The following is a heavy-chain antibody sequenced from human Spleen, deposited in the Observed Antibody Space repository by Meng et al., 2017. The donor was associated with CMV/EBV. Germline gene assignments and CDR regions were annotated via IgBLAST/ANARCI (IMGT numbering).Heavy chain of an antibody. CDR2: IRYDGSNK. CDR3: AKVFNFWSGYFRS. CDR1: GFTFSSYG. Sequence: GESLKISCAASGFTFSSYGMHWVRQAPGKGLEWVAFIRYDGSNKYYADSVKGRFTISRDNSKNTLYLQMNSLRAEDTAVYYCAKVFNFWSGYFRSWGQGTLVTVSS. V-gene: IGHV3-30*02. D-gene: IGHD3-3*01. J-gene: IGHJ5*02.